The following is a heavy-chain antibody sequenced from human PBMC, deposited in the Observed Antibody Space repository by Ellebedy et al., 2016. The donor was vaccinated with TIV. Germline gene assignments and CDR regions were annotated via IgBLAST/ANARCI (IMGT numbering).Heavy chain of an antibody. CDR2: INHSGST. J-gene: IGHJ4*02. V-gene: IGHV4-34*01. CDR3: ASHSLVGAGFDY. D-gene: IGHD1-26*01. CDR1: GGSFSGYY. Sequence: SETLSLXXAVYGGSFSGYYWSWIRQPPGKGLEWIGEINHSGSTNYNPSLKSRVTISVDTSKNQFSLKLSSVTAADTAVYYCASHSLVGAGFDYWGQGTLVTVSS.